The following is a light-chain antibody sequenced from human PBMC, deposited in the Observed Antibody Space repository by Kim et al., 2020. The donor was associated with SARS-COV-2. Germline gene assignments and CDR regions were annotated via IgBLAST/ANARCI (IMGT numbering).Light chain of an antibody. V-gene: IGLV1-47*01. J-gene: IGLJ3*02. CDR2: RNN. Sequence: QSVLTQPPSASGTPGQRVTISCSGSRSNIGSNYVYWYQQLPGTAPKLLIYRNNQRPSGIPDRFSGSKSGTSASLAISGLRSEDEADYYCAAWDDSLSVGVFGGGTQLTVL. CDR1: RSNIGSNY. CDR3: AAWDDSLSVGV.